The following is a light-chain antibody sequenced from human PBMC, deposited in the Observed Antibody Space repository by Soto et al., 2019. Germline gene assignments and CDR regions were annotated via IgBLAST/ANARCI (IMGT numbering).Light chain of an antibody. CDR2: EVT. CDR1: SSDVGGYNY. V-gene: IGLV2-8*01. J-gene: IGLJ3*02. Sequence: QSALTQPPSASGSPGQSVTISCSGTSSDVGGYNYVSWYQHHPGKAPKLMIYEVTKRPSGVPDRFSGSKSGNTASLTVSGLQAEDEADYSCAAWDDSLNGWLFGGGTKLTVL. CDR3: AAWDDSLNGWL.